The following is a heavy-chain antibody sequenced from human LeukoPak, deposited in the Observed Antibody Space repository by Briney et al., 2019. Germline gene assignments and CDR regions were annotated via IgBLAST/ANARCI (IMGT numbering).Heavy chain of an antibody. Sequence: GGSLRLSCVASGFTFNSHSMNWVRQNPGKGGLEWVASIGFTTSHIYYADSVKGRFTISRDNAKNSLFLQMNSLRADDTAVYYCARAHIVGFDYYYYLDVWGRGTTVTVSS. J-gene: IGHJ6*03. CDR3: ARAHIVGFDYYYYLDV. D-gene: IGHD2-21*01. CDR1: GFTFNSHS. V-gene: IGHV3-21*01. CDR2: IGFTTSHI.